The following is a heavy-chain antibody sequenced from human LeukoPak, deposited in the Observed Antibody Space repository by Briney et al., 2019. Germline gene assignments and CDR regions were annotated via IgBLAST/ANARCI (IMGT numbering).Heavy chain of an antibody. CDR2: ISGSAGII. D-gene: IGHD3-22*01. J-gene: IGHJ4*02. Sequence: RRCLRPSCAASRFTFSSYTMRWVRQAPGNGLEWVSAISGSAGIIYDADSVKGRFTISRDNSKNTLYLQMNSLRAEDTAVYYCAKDYYVPNYWGQGTLVTVSS. CDR1: RFTFSSYT. V-gene: IGHV3-23*01. CDR3: AKDYYVPNY.